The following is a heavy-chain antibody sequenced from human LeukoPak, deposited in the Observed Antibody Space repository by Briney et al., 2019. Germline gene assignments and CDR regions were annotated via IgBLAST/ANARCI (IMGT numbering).Heavy chain of an antibody. CDR3: AKQKVCRMLRGVISDY. D-gene: IGHD3-10*01. CDR1: GFTFSSYA. V-gene: IGHV3-23*01. J-gene: IGHJ4*02. Sequence: GGSLRLSCAASGFTFSSYAMSWVRQAPGKGLEWVSVISGSGGTTYYADSVKGRFTISRDNSKNTLYLQMNSLRAEDTAVYYCAKQKVCRMLRGVISDYWGQGTLVTVSS. CDR2: ISGSGGTT.